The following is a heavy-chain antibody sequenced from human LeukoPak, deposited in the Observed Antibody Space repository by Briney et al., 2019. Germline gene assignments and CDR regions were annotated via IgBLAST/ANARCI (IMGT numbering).Heavy chain of an antibody. Sequence: GGSLRLSCAASGFTFSSYAMSWVRQAPGKGLEWVSAISGSGGSTYYANSVKGRFTISRDNSKNTLYLQMNSLRAEDTAVYYCAKRISSLDGFHFDYWGQGTLVTVSS. CDR2: ISGSGGST. D-gene: IGHD2-15*01. CDR3: AKRISSLDGFHFDY. J-gene: IGHJ4*02. V-gene: IGHV3-23*01. CDR1: GFTFSSYA.